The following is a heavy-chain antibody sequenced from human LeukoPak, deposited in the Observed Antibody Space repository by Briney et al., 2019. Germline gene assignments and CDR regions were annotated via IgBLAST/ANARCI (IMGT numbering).Heavy chain of an antibody. V-gene: IGHV4-34*01. CDR1: GGSFSGYY. J-gene: IGHJ4*02. D-gene: IGHD3-16*02. CDR2: INHSGST. Sequence: PSETLSLTCAVYGGSFSGYYWSWIRQPPGKGLEWIGEINHSGSTNYNPSLKSRVTISVDTSKNQFSLKLSSVTAADTAVYYCARRRYDYVWGSYRQIYYFDYWGQGTLVTVSS. CDR3: ARRRYDYVWGSYRQIYYFDY.